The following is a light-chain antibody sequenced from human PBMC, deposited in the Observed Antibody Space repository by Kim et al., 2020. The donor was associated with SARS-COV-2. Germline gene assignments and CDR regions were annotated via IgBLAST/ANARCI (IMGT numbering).Light chain of an antibody. V-gene: IGLV2-8*01. CDR3: SSYTGSNNLV. J-gene: IGLJ2*01. CDR2: EVS. CDR1: SSDVGGYNY. Sequence: GPAVTISCTGTSSDVGGYNYVSWYQQHPGKAPKLMIYEVSKRPSGVPDRFAGSKSGNTASLTVSGLQAEDEADYYCSSYTGSNNLVFGGGTQLTV.